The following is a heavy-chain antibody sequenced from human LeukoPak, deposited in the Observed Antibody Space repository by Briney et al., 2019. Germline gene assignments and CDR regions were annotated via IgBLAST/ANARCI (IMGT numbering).Heavy chain of an antibody. V-gene: IGHV1-18*04. Sequence: PSVKVSCKASGYTFTGYYMHWVRQAPGQGLEWMGWISAYNGVTNYAQKLQDRVTMTTDTSTSTAYMELTSLTSDDTAVYYCARDSGSDSSNWYGKWLAPWGQGTLVTVSS. D-gene: IGHD6-13*01. CDR2: ISAYNGVT. J-gene: IGHJ5*02. CDR1: GYTFTGYY. CDR3: ARDSGSDSSNWYGKWLAP.